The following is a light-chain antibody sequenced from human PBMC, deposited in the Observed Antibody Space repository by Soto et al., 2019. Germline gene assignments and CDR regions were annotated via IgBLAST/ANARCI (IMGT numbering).Light chain of an antibody. CDR2: AAS. J-gene: IGKJ1*01. Sequence: DIQMTQSPSSLSASVGDTVTITCRASQGIIDYLAWYQQRPGKVPKLLIYAASTLQTGVPSRFSGSGAGTDFTLPISSLQPEDVGTYYCQKYDTAPQTFGQGTRVEIK. CDR1: QGIIDY. V-gene: IGKV1-27*01. CDR3: QKYDTAPQT.